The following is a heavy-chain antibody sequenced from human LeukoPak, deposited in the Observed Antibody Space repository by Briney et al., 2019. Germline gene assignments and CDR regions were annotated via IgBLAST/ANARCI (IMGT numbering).Heavy chain of an antibody. CDR2: ISGSGGRT. D-gene: IGHD6-19*01. Sequence: GGSLRLSCAASGFTFSSYAMSWVRQAPGKGLEWVSTISGSGGRTYYADSVKGRFTISRDNSNNTLSLQMTSLRAGDTAVYYCASWPVGWYGEDSWGQGTLVTVSS. CDR1: GFTFSSYA. J-gene: IGHJ4*02. CDR3: ASWPVGWYGEDS. V-gene: IGHV3-23*01.